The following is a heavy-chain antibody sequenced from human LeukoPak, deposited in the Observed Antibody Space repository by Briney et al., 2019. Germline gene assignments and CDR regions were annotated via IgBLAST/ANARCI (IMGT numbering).Heavy chain of an antibody. V-gene: IGHV1-46*01. CDR1: GYTFTSYC. CDR2: INPSGGST. CDR3: ARKYVSIAVAGKIDY. Sequence: ASVKVSCKASGYTFTSYCMNWVRQAPGQGLEWMGIINPSGGSTSYAQKFQGRVTMTRDTSTSTVYMELSSLRSEDTAVYYCARKYVSIAVAGKIDYWGQGTLVTVSS. J-gene: IGHJ4*02. D-gene: IGHD6-19*01.